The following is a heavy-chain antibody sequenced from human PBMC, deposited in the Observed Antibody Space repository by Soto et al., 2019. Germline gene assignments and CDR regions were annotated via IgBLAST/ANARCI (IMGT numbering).Heavy chain of an antibody. V-gene: IGHV4-59*01. CDR3: ARVNSDPGFDPKNKQKGLRRSFDP. D-gene: IGHD4-17*01. J-gene: IGHJ5*02. CDR2: IYYSGST. CDR1: GGSISSYY. Sequence: SETLSLTCTVSGGSISSYYWSWIRQPPGKGLEWIGYIYYSGSTNYNPSLKSRVTISVDTSKDQFSLKLSSVTAADTAVYYCARVNSDPGFDPKNKQKGLRRSFDPWGQGTLVTVSS.